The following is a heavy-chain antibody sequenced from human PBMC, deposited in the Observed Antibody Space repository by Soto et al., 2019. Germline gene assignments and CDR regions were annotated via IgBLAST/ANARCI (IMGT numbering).Heavy chain of an antibody. CDR2: INHSGST. Sequence: PSETLSLTCAVYGGSFSGYYWSWIHQPQGKGLEWIGEINHSGSTNYNPSLKSRVTISVDTSKNQFSLKLSSVTAADTAVYYCAISRPTGRNNEYFQHWGQGTLVTVSS. D-gene: IGHD2-8*02. CDR3: AISRPTGRNNEYFQH. CDR1: GGSFSGYY. J-gene: IGHJ1*01. V-gene: IGHV4-34*01.